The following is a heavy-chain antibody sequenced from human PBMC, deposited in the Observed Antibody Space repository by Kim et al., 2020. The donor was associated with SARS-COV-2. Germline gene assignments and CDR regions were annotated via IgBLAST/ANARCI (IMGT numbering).Heavy chain of an antibody. D-gene: IGHD4-17*01. J-gene: IGHJ4*02. CDR2: IYHSGST. CDR1: GGSISSSNW. V-gene: IGHV4-4*02. CDR3: AREGGVYGDWYPRPGYYFDY. Sequence: SETLSLTCAVSGGSISSSNWWSWVRQPPGKGLEWIGEIYHSGSTNYNPSLKSRVTISVDKSKNQFSLKLSSVTAADTAVYYCAREGGVYGDWYPRPGYYFDYWGQGTLVTVSS.